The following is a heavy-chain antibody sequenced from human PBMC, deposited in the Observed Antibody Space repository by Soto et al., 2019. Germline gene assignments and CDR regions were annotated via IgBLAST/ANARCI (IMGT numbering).Heavy chain of an antibody. CDR2: IYYSGST. J-gene: IGHJ4*02. CDR1: GGSISSYY. Sequence: SETLSLTCTFSGGSISSYYWNWIRQPPGKGLEWIGYIYYSGSTNYNPSLKSRVTISVDTSKNQFSLKLTSVTAADTAVYYCARDKITGLFDYWGQGTLVTVSS. V-gene: IGHV4-59*12. CDR3: ARDKITGLFDY. D-gene: IGHD2-8*02.